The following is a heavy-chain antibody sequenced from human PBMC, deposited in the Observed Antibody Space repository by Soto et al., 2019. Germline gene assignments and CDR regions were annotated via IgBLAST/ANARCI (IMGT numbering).Heavy chain of an antibody. CDR3: AKDYYSGDYYSYGIDF. V-gene: IGHV3-23*01. D-gene: IGHD3-10*01. J-gene: IGHJ6*02. Sequence: GGSLRLSCAASGFTFSSYAMSWVRQPPGKRLEWVSAISGSGDYTYYADSVKGRFTISRDNSKNTLYLQVKSLRAEDTAVYYCAKDYYSGDYYSYGIDFLGQRTTVTVSS. CDR2: ISGSGDYT. CDR1: GFTFSSYA.